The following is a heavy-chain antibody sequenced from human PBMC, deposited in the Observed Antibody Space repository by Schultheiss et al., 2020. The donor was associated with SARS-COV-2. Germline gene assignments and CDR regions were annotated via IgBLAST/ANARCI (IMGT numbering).Heavy chain of an antibody. Sequence: GGSLRLSCAASGFTVSSNEMSWVRQAPGKGLEWVSSISGGSTYYADSRKGRFTISRDNSKSTLYLQMNSLRAEDTALYYCARGGRYFDWLLLASWGQGTQVTVSS. CDR1: GFTVSSNE. D-gene: IGHD3-9*01. J-gene: IGHJ4*02. CDR3: ARGGRYFDWLLLAS. V-gene: IGHV3-38-3*01. CDR2: ISGGST.